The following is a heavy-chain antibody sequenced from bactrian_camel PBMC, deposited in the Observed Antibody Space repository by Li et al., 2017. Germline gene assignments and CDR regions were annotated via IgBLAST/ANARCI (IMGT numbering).Heavy chain of an antibody. CDR3: AADRDVNVPTSLVLDSSRFHS. CDR1: GYVVTTYC. CDR2: IHSQGHFT. V-gene: IGHV3S25*01. Sequence: VESGGGSVQAGGSLRLSCAASGYVVTTYCMGWFRQAQGKEREGVAAIHSQGHFTRYADSVKGRFTLSQDNAKKTVYLQMNSLKPEDTAMYYCAADRDVNVPTSLVLDSSRFHSWGQGTQVTVS. J-gene: IGHJ4*01.